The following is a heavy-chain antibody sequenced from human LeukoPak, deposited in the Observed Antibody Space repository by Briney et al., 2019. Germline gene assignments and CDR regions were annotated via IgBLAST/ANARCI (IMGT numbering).Heavy chain of an antibody. CDR1: GGSISSYY. J-gene: IGHJ4*02. CDR2: IYYSGST. V-gene: IGHV4-59*01. CDR3: ARVLSGSYHQIDY. D-gene: IGHD1-26*01. Sequence: SETLSLTCTVSGGSISSYYWSWIRQPPGKGLEWIGYIYYSGSTNYNPSLKSRVTISVDTSKNQFSLELSSVTAADTAVYYCARVLSGSYHQIDYWGQGTLVTVSS.